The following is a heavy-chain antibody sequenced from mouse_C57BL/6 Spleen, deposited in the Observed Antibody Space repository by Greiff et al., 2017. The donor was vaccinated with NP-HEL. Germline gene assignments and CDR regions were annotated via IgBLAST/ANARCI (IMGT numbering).Heavy chain of an antibody. V-gene: IGHV5-4*01. CDR1: GFTFSSYA. J-gene: IGHJ1*03. CDR2: ISDGGSYT. Sequence: EVQRVESGGGLVKPGGSLKLSCAASGFTFSSYAMSWVRQTPEKRLEWVATISDGGSYTYYPDNVKGRFTISRDNAKNNLYLQMSHLKSEDTAMYYCARDHYDVDWYFDVWGTGTTVTVSS. D-gene: IGHD1-2*01. CDR3: ARDHYDVDWYFDV.